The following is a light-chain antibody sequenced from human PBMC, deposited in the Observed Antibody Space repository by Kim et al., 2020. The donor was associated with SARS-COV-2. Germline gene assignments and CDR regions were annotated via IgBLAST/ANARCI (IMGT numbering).Light chain of an antibody. CDR3: NSRDSNDNVV. CDR1: SLRSYY. J-gene: IGLJ2*01. V-gene: IGLV3-19*01. Sequence: VALRQTVRITCQGDSLRSYYATWYQQKPGQAPILVIYGKNNRPSGSPDRFSGSSSGNTASLTITGTQAGDEADYYCNSRDSNDNVVFGGGTQLTVL. CDR2: GKN.